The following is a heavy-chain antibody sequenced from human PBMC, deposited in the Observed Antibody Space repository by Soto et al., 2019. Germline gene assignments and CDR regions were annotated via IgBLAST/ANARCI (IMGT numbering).Heavy chain of an antibody. CDR1: GYAFTSYG. CDR2: SSAYSGVA. D-gene: IGHD2-15*01. CDR3: ARGPRSGFCSGGTCHYFDY. Sequence: QLEQPGGEVKKTGASVKVSCKASGYAFTSYGIIWVRQAPGQGLEWMGWSSAYSGVAKYARKFQDRVTMTTDTSTNTAYMELRSLTSDDTAIYYCARGPRSGFCSGGTCHYFDYWGQGTQVTVSA. V-gene: IGHV1-18*01. J-gene: IGHJ4*02.